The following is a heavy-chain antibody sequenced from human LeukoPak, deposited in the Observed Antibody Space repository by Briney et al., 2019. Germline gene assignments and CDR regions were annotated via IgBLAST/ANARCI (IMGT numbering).Heavy chain of an antibody. J-gene: IGHJ3*02. CDR1: GFIFSSYA. Sequence: PGGSLRLSCAASGFIFSSYAMNWVRQAPGKGLEWVSGISESGGVTYYADSVKGRFTISRDNAKNSLYLQMNSLRAEDTAVYYCCRGGATTGAFDIWGQGTMVTVSS. V-gene: IGHV3-23*01. D-gene: IGHD1-26*01. CDR2: ISESGGVT. CDR3: CRGGATTGAFDI.